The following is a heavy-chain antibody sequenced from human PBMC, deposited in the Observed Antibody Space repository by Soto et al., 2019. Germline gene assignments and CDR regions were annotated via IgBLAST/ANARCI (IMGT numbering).Heavy chain of an antibody. D-gene: IGHD3-22*01. CDR1: GYTFTDYA. CDR2: ISVHNGKT. J-gene: IGHJ4*02. CDR3: ARDFFHTTDYYPSILDY. V-gene: IGHV1-18*01. Sequence: QVQLVQSGGEVKKPGASVKVSCKASGYTFTDYALSWVRQAPGQGLEWMGWISVHNGKTNSAQKFQGRVTMTTDTTTSTAYLELRSLRSDDTAVYYCARDFFHTTDYYPSILDYWGQGALVTVSS.